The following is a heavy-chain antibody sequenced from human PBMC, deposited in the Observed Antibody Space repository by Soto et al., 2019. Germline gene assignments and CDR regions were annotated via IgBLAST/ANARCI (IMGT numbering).Heavy chain of an antibody. J-gene: IGHJ6*03. CDR1: GGSISSYY. Sequence: SETLSLTCTVSGGSISSYYWTWIRQPPGKGLEWIGYIYYSGSTNYNPSLKSRVTISVDTSKNQFSLKLSSVTAADTAVYYCARLRLRYYYMDVRGKGTTVTVSS. D-gene: IGHD3-16*01. V-gene: IGHV4-59*08. CDR2: IYYSGST. CDR3: ARLRLRYYYMDV.